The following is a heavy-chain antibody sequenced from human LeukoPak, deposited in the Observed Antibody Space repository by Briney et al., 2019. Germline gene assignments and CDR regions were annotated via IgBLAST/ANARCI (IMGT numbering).Heavy chain of an antibody. CDR2: ISGSGGST. CDR1: GFTFSSYA. J-gene: IGHJ1*01. Sequence: PGRSLRLSCAASGFTFSSYAMTWVRQAPGKGLEWVSVISGSGGSTYYADSVKGWFTISRDNSKNTLYLQMNSLRAEDTAVYYCAKASDSGSYYIPHPLQHWGQGTLVTVSS. CDR3: AKASDSGSYYIPHPLQH. D-gene: IGHD3-10*01. V-gene: IGHV3-23*01.